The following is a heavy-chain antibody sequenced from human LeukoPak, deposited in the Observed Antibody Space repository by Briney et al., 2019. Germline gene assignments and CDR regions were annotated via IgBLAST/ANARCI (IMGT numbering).Heavy chain of an antibody. D-gene: IGHD3-9*01. Sequence: SETLSLTCAVSGYSISGGYYWGWIRQPPGKGLEWIGSIYHSGSTYYHPSLKSRVTISVDTSKNQFSLKLSSVTAADTAVYYCARWGYYDILTGYSPWYFDYWGQGTLVTVSS. J-gene: IGHJ4*02. V-gene: IGHV4-38-2*01. CDR3: ARWGYYDILTGYSPWYFDY. CDR1: GYSISGGYY. CDR2: IYHSGST.